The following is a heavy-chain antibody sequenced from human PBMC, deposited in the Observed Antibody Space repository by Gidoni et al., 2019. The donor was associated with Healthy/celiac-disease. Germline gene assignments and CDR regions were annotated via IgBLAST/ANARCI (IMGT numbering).Heavy chain of an antibody. D-gene: IGHD3-3*01. CDR3: ARGDVLRFLEWLSYFDY. CDR1: GYTFTGYY. J-gene: IGHJ4*02. CDR2: INPNSGGT. Sequence: QVQLVQSGADVKKPGASVKVSCKASGYTFTGYYMHWVRQAPGQGLEWMGWINPNSGGTNYAHKFQGRVTMTRDTSISTAYMELSRLRSDDTAVYYCARGDVLRFLEWLSYFDYWGQGTLVTVSS. V-gene: IGHV1-2*07.